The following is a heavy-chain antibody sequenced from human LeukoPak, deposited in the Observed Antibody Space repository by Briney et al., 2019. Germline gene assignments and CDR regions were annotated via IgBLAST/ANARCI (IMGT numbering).Heavy chain of an antibody. V-gene: IGHV3-30*04. CDR1: GFTFSSYA. J-gene: IGHJ4*02. CDR3: AKDDSYSGSYIDY. Sequence: PGRSLRLSCAASGFTFSSYAMHWVRQAPGKGLEWVAVISYDGSNKYYADSVKGRFTISRDNSKNTLYLQMNSLRAEDTAVYYCAKDDSYSGSYIDYWGQGTLVTVSS. CDR2: ISYDGSNK. D-gene: IGHD1-26*01.